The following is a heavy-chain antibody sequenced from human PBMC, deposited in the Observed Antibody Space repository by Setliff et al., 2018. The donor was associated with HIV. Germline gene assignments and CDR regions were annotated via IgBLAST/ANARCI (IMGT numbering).Heavy chain of an antibody. CDR2: IYHSGST. J-gene: IGHJ5*01. CDR1: GYSISSGYY. D-gene: IGHD5-18*01. CDR3: ARVRGYSYGYWFDP. Sequence: KPSETLSLTCAVSGYSISSGYYWGWIRQPPGKGLEWIGSIYHSGSTYYNPSLKSQVTISVDMSKNEFSLKLSSVTATDTAVYYCARVRGYSYGYWFDPWGQGTMVTVSS. V-gene: IGHV4-38-2*01.